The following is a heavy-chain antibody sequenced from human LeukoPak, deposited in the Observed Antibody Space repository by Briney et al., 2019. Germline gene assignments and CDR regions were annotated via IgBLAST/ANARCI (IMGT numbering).Heavy chain of an antibody. CDR3: ARPTPLYDSSGYYEYFQH. Sequence: GRSLRLSCAASGFTFSSYAMHWVRQAPGKGLEWVAVISYDGSNKYYADSVKGRFTISRDNSKNTLYLQMNSLRAEDTAVYYCARPTPLYDSSGYYEYFQHWGQGTLVTVSS. J-gene: IGHJ1*01. V-gene: IGHV3-30-3*01. CDR2: ISYDGSNK. D-gene: IGHD3-22*01. CDR1: GFTFSSYA.